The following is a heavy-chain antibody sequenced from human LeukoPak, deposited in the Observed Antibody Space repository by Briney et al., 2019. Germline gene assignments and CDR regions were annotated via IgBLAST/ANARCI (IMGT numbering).Heavy chain of an antibody. CDR1: GFTFSSYA. Sequence: GRSLRLSCVASGFTFSSYAMHWVRQAPGKGLEWVAVISYDGSNKYYADSVKGRFTISRDNSKNTLYLQMNSLRAEDTAVYYCARDILDIVVVPAAVFDYWGQGTLVTVSS. CDR2: ISYDGSNK. V-gene: IGHV3-30-3*01. D-gene: IGHD2-2*03. J-gene: IGHJ4*02. CDR3: ARDILDIVVVPAAVFDY.